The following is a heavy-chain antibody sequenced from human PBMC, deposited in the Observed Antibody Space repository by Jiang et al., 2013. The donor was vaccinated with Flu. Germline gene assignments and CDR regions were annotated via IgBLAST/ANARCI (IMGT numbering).Heavy chain of an antibody. D-gene: IGHD6-19*01. CDR1: GYNFANSW. CDR3: AVPSGAVDQASSDN. Sequence: GAEVKKPGESLRTSCKGSGYNFANSWINWVRQMPGKGLEWMGRIDPHDSYTNYSPAFQGHVTLSVDKSITTAYLQWSSLKASDTAIYYCAVPSGAVDQASSDNWGQGTLVTVSS. J-gene: IGHJ4*02. V-gene: IGHV5-10-1*01. CDR2: IDPHDSYT.